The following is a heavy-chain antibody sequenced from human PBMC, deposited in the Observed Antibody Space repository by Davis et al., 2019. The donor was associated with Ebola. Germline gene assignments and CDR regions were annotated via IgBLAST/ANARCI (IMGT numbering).Heavy chain of an antibody. CDR1: GGSFSGYY. V-gene: IGHV4-39*01. CDR3: ARQGWSGYSLRHWLDP. Sequence: MPSETLSLTCGVYGGSFSGYYWGWIRQPPGKGLEWIGTIYYSGSTYYNPSLKSRVTISVDTSKNQFSLKLRSVTAADTAVYYCARQGWSGYSLRHWLDPWGRGTLVTVSS. J-gene: IGHJ5*02. D-gene: IGHD3-3*01. CDR2: IYYSGST.